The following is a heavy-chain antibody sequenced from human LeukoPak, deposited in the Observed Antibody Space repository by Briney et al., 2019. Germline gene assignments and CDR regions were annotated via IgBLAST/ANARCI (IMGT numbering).Heavy chain of an antibody. V-gene: IGHV3-48*03. J-gene: IGHJ4*02. CDR2: ISSSGSTI. Sequence: QPGGSLRLSCAASGFTFSSYEMNWVRQAPGKGLEWVSYISSSGSTIYYADSVKGRFTISRDNAKNSLYLQMNSLRAEDTAVYYCAREVAAAGALDYWGQGTLVTVSS. CDR3: AREVAAAGALDY. D-gene: IGHD6-13*01. CDR1: GFTFSSYE.